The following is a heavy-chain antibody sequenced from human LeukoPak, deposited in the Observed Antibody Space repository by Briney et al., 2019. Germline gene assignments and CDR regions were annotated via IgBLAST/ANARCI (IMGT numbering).Heavy chain of an antibody. J-gene: IGHJ4*02. D-gene: IGHD2-21*01. Sequence: SQTLSLTCTVSGGSISSGSYYWSWIRQPAGKGLEWIGRIYTSGSTYYNPSLKSRVTISVDRSKNQFSLKLSSVTAADTAVYYCARRAAYGYFDYWGQGTLVTVSS. V-gene: IGHV4-61*02. CDR1: GGSISSGSYY. CDR3: ARRAAYGYFDY. CDR2: IYTSGST.